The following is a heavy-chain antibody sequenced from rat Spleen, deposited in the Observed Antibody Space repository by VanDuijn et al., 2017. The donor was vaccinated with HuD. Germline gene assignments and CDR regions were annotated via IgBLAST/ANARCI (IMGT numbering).Heavy chain of an antibody. V-gene: IGHV5-7*01. CDR1: GFIFSDYY. CDR3: ARSEGTHYYLPFAS. CDR2: ISYDGSNT. Sequence: EVQLVESGGGLVQPGRSLKLSCAASGFIFSDYYMAWVRQAPKKGLEWVATISYDGSNTYYRDSVKGRFTISRDNTKSTLYLQMDSLGSEDTATYYCARSEGTHYYLPFASWGQGTLVTVSS. D-gene: IGHD1-12*02. J-gene: IGHJ3*01.